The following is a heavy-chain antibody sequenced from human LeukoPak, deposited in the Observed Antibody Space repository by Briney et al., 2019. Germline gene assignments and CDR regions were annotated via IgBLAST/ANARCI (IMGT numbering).Heavy chain of an antibody. D-gene: IGHD3-3*01. CDR3: ATESDYDFWSGYWNFDY. Sequence: ASVRVSCKVSGYTLTELSMHWVRQAPGKGLEWMGGFDPEVGETIYAQKFQGRVTMTEDTSTDTAYMELSSLRSEDTAVYYCATESDYDFWSGYWNFDYWGQGTLVTVSS. J-gene: IGHJ4*02. CDR2: FDPEVGET. CDR1: GYTLTELS. V-gene: IGHV1-24*01.